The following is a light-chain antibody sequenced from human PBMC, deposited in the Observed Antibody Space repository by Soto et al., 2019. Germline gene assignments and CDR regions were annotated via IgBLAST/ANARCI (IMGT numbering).Light chain of an antibody. CDR1: QSVSSSY. Sequence: EIVLTHSPGTLSLSPGERATLSCRVSQSVSSSYLAWYQQKPGQAPRLLIYGASSRATGIPDRFSGSGSGTDFTLTISRLEPEDFAVYYCQQYGSSEYTFGQGTKLEIK. J-gene: IGKJ2*01. V-gene: IGKV3-20*01. CDR3: QQYGSSEYT. CDR2: GAS.